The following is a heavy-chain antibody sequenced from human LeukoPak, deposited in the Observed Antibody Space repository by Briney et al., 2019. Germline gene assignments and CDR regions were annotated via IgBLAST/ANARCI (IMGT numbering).Heavy chain of an antibody. J-gene: IGHJ4*02. V-gene: IGHV4-4*02. CDR1: GVSMRSNW. Sequence: SVTLSLTCAVSGVSMRSNWWSWVRQSPGKGLEWIGEIYHSGSTNYNPSLKSRVDMAVDQSRSQFSLKLRSVTAADTAVYYCVSNGYYSIDYWGQGTLVTVSS. CDR2: IYHSGST. D-gene: IGHD3-22*01. CDR3: VSNGYYSIDY.